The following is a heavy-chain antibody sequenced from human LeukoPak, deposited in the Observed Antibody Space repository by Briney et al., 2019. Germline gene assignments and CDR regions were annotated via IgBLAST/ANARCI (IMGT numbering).Heavy chain of an antibody. Sequence: GGSLRLSCAGSGFNFSTSAMNWVRQVPGKGLEWVSSIDYDGSHIYYSASVKGRFSISRDNARDSVYLQMDSLRAEDTAVYYCARDPERYLRTGHYDYWGQGTLVIVSS. D-gene: IGHD3-10*02. CDR1: GFNFSTSA. J-gene: IGHJ4*02. CDR3: ARDPERYLRTGHYDY. CDR2: IDYDGSHI. V-gene: IGHV3-21*01.